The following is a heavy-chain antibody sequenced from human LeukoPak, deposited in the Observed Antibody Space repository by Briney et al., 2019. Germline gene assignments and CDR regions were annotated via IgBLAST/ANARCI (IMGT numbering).Heavy chain of an antibody. D-gene: IGHD4-17*01. CDR3: AKESTVTPGNVNWFDT. CDR1: GFTFRTSG. CDR2: ITGSGGTI. J-gene: IGHJ5*02. V-gene: IGHV3-23*01. Sequence: GGSLRLSCAASGFTFRTSGMNWVRQAPGKGLEWVSTITGSGGTIYYANSVKGRFTISRDNSKNTLYLQMNSLRAEDTAIYYCAKESTVTPGNVNWFDTWGQGTLVTVSS.